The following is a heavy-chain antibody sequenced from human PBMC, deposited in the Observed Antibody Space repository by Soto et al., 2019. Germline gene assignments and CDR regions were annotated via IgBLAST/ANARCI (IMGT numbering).Heavy chain of an antibody. D-gene: IGHD3-3*01. Sequence: SVKVSCKASGGTFSSYAISWVRQAPGQGHEWMGGIIPIFGTANYAQKFQGRVTITADESTSTAYMELSSLRSEDTAVYYCARGQGNDIWRGPGRAYYYGMGVWGQGTTVTVSS. CDR1: GGTFSSYA. J-gene: IGHJ6*02. CDR2: IIPIFGTA. CDR3: ARGQGNDIWRGPGRAYYYGMGV. V-gene: IGHV1-69*13.